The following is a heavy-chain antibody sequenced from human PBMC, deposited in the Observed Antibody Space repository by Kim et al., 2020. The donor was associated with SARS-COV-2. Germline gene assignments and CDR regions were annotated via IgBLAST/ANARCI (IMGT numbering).Heavy chain of an antibody. CDR2: IYPGDSDT. D-gene: IGHD3-22*01. CDR1: GYSFTSYW. J-gene: IGHJ5*02. V-gene: IGHV5-51*01. CDR3: ARQTGITMIGGGWFDP. Sequence: GESLKISCEGSGYSFTSYWIGWVRQMPGKGLEWMGIIYPGDSDTRYSPSFQGQVTISADKSISTAYLQWSSLKASDTAMYYCARQTGITMIGGGWFDPWGQGTLVTVSS.